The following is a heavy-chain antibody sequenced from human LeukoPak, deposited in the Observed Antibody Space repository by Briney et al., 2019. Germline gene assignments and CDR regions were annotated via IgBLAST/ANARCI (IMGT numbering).Heavy chain of an antibody. J-gene: IGHJ5*02. CDR2: ISYDGSNK. Sequence: GGSLRLSCAASGFTFSSYGMHWVRQAPGKGLEWVAVISYDGSNKYYADSVKGRFTISRDNSKNTLYLQMNSLRAEDTAVYYCARNNYYDSLGDDWFDPWGQGTLVTVSS. CDR1: GFTFSSYG. CDR3: ARNNYYDSLGDDWFDP. D-gene: IGHD3-22*01. V-gene: IGHV3-30*03.